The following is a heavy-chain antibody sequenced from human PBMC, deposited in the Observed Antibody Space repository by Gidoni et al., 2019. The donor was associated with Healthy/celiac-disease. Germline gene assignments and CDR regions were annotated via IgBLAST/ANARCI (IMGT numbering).Heavy chain of an antibody. V-gene: IGHV3-49*05. J-gene: IGHJ5*02. CDR3: TPYSNYGLPPSYNWFDP. CDR2: IRSKADGGTT. CDR1: GFTFGDYA. Sequence: EVQLVESGGGLVKPGRSLRLSCTASGFTFGDYAMSWFRQAPGKGLGWVGFIRSKADGGTTEYAASVKGRFTISRDDSKSIAYLQMNSLKTEDTAVYYCTPYSNYGLPPSYNWFDPWGQGTLVTVSS. D-gene: IGHD4-4*01.